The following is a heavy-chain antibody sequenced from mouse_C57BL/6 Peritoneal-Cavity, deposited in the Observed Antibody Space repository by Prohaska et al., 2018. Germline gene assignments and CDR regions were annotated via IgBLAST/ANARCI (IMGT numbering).Heavy chain of an antibody. D-gene: IGHD4-1*02. Sequence: EVQLQQSVAELVKPVASVKLSCTAPGFNIKDSSMPWVKQRTEQGLEWIGRIDNEDGETKYAPKVQGKATITADKSCNTAYLELSSLTSEDTAVYYCAQLGPAYWGQGTLVTVSA. CDR3: AQLGPAY. CDR1: GFNIKDSS. V-gene: IGHV14-2*01. J-gene: IGHJ3*01. CDR2: IDNEDGET.